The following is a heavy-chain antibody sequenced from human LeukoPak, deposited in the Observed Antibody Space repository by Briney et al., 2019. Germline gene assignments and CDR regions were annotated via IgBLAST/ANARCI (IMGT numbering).Heavy chain of an antibody. V-gene: IGHV1-69*05. Sequence: ASVKVSCKASGGTFSSYAISWVRRAPGQGLEWMGGISPIFGTANYAQKFQGRVTITTDESTSTAYMELSSLRSEDTAVYYCARGLSYYDSSGYLDYWGQGTLVTVSS. D-gene: IGHD3-22*01. CDR2: ISPIFGTA. CDR1: GGTFSSYA. CDR3: ARGLSYYDSSGYLDY. J-gene: IGHJ4*02.